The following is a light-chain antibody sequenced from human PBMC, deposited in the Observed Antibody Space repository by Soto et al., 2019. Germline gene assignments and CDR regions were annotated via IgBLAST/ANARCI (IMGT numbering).Light chain of an antibody. V-gene: IGLV2-14*01. CDR1: SSDVGGYKY. J-gene: IGLJ3*02. CDR2: EVT. Sequence: QSALTQPASVSGSPGQSITISCTGTSSDVGGYKYVSWYQQRPGRAPKLMIYEVTNRPSGVSNRFSGSKSGNTASLTISGLQAEDEADYFCSSYTSSSPLVFGGGTKVTVL. CDR3: SSYTSSSPLV.